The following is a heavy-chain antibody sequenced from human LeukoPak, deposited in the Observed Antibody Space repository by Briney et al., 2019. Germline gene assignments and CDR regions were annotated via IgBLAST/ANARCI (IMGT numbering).Heavy chain of an antibody. CDR1: VGSMSRSY. J-gene: IGHJ1*01. V-gene: IGHV4-4*07. D-gene: IGHD6-6*01. CDR2: IYTSGST. Sequence: SETLSLPCTVSVGSMSRSYWRWVRRPAGGGLEWIGRIYTSGSTNYNPSLKSRVTMSVDTSKNQFSLKLSSVTAADTAVYYCASSSSEYFQHWGQGTLVTVSS. CDR3: ASSSSEYFQH.